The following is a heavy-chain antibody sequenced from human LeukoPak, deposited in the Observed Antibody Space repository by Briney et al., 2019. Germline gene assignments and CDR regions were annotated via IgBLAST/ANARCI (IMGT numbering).Heavy chain of an antibody. CDR3: ARDTAMVMKSTYYFDY. V-gene: IGHV1-69*13. D-gene: IGHD5-18*01. CDR2: IIPIFGTA. CDR1: GGTFSSYA. J-gene: IGHJ4*02. Sequence: SVKVSCKASGGTFSSYAISWVRQAPGQGLEWMGGIIPIFGTANYAQTFQGRVTITADESTSTACMELSSLRSEDTAVYYCARDTAMVMKSTYYFDYWGQGLLVTVSS.